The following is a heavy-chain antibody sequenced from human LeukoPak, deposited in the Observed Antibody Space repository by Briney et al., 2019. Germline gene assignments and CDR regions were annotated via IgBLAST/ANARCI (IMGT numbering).Heavy chain of an antibody. Sequence: PGGSLRLSCTASGSTFGDYAMSWFRQAPGKGLEWVGFIRSKAYGGTTEYAASVKGRFTISRDDSKSIAYLQMNSLKTEDTAVYYCTRTYYYDSSDAFDIWGQGTMVTVSS. CDR2: IRSKAYGGTT. D-gene: IGHD3-22*01. CDR1: GSTFGDYA. J-gene: IGHJ3*02. V-gene: IGHV3-49*03. CDR3: TRTYYYDSSDAFDI.